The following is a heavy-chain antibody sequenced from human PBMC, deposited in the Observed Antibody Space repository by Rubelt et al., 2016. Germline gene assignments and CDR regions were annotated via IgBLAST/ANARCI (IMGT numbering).Heavy chain of an antibody. CDR2: IYYSGST. CDR3: ASGLLWFERDAFDI. Sequence: ISSSSYYWGWIRQPPGKGLEWIGSIYYSGSTYYNPSLKSRVTISVDTSKNQFSLKLSSVTAADTAVYYCASGLLWFERDAFDIWGQGTMVTVSS. CDR1: ISSSSYY. J-gene: IGHJ3*02. V-gene: IGHV4-39*07. D-gene: IGHD3-10*01.